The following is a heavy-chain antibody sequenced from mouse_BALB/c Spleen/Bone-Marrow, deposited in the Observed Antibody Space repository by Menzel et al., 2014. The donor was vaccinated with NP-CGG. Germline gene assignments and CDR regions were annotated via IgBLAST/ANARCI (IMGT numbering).Heavy chain of an antibody. D-gene: IGHD2-13*01. Sequence: VQVVESGAELVRPGTSVKVSCKASGYAFTNYLIEWVKQRPGQGLEWIGVINPGSGGTNYNEKFKGKATLTADKSSSTVYMQLSSLTSDDSAVYFCARRDYSFAYWGQGTLVTVSA. CDR2: INPGSGGT. CDR3: ARRDYSFAY. J-gene: IGHJ3*01. V-gene: IGHV1-54*01. CDR1: GYAFTNYL.